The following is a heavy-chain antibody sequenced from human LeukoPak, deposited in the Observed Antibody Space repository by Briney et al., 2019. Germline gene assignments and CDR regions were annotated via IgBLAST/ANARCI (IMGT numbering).Heavy chain of an antibody. Sequence: GGSLRLSCAASGFTFDDYAMHWVRQAPGKGLEWVSGISWNSGSIGYADSVKGRFTISRDNAKNSLYLQMNSLRAEDTALYYCAKDPVGATSFDIWGQGTMVTVSS. CDR3: AKDPVGATSFDI. D-gene: IGHD1-26*01. CDR2: ISWNSGSI. V-gene: IGHV3-9*01. CDR1: GFTFDDYA. J-gene: IGHJ3*02.